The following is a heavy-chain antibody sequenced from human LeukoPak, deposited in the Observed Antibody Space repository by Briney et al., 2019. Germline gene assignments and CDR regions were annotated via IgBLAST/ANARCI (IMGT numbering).Heavy chain of an antibody. V-gene: IGHV4-39*01. D-gene: IGHD3-3*01. J-gene: IGHJ4*02. CDR3: ARAYDFWSGYHFTYDY. CDR1: GGSISSSSYY. Sequence: TSSETLSLTCTVSGGSISSSSYYWGWIRQPPGKGLEWIGSIYYSGSTYYNPSLKSRVTISVDTSKNQCSLKMSSVTAADTAVYYCARAYDFWSGYHFTYDYWGQGTLVTVSS. CDR2: IYYSGST.